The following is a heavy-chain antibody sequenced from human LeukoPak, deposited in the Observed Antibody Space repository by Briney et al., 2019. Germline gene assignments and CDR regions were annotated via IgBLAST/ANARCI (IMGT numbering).Heavy chain of an antibody. CDR3: ARDTRMSSGYHYFDL. Sequence: KTSDTLSLTCTVSGRSLSRGGYYWNWIRQHPGKTLECIRYIYYRGSTYSNPSLRSRVTISVDTHNKQFALKLSSVTAADTAVYYCARDTRMSSGYHYFDLWGQRTLVTVSS. CDR2: IYYRGST. V-gene: IGHV4-30-4*02. CDR1: GRSLSRGGYY. D-gene: IGHD3-22*01. J-gene: IGHJ4*02.